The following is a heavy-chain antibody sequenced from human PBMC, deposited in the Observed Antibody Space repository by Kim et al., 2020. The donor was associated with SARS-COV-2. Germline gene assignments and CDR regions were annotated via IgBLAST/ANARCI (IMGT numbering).Heavy chain of an antibody. D-gene: IGHD3-9*01. Sequence: GGSLRLSCAASGFTFSSYAMSWVRQTPGKGLEWVSAISGSGGSTYYADSVKGRFTISRDNSKNTLYLQMNSLRAEDTAVYYCAKGGRYFDWLLIDYWGQGTLVTVSS. J-gene: IGHJ4*02. CDR1: GFTFSSYA. V-gene: IGHV3-23*01. CDR2: ISGSGGST. CDR3: AKGGRYFDWLLIDY.